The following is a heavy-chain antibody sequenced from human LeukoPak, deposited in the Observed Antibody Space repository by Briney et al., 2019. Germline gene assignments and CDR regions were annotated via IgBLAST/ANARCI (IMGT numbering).Heavy chain of an antibody. CDR3: AAYGSGSYRYSDY. D-gene: IGHD3-10*01. CDR1: GYTFTGYY. V-gene: IGHV1-2*02. J-gene: IGHJ4*02. Sequence: GASVKVSCKASGYTFTGYYMHWVRQAPGQGLEWMGWINPNSGGTNYAQKFQGRVTMTRDTSISTAYMELSRLRSDDTAVYYCAAYGSGSYRYSDYWGQGTLVTVSS. CDR2: INPNSGGT.